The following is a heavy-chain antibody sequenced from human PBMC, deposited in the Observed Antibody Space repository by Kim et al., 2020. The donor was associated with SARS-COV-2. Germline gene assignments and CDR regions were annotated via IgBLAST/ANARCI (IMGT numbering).Heavy chain of an antibody. V-gene: IGHV3-7*01. Sequence: GGSLRLSCAASGFTFGSYWMSWVRQAPGKGLEWVANIKQDGSEKYYVDSVKGRFTISRDNAKNSLYLQMNSLRAEDTAVYYCARVDVRGEYYYDSSGYYYPSPSLPDYWGQGTLVTVSS. D-gene: IGHD3-22*01. CDR3: ARVDVRGEYYYDSSGYYYPSPSLPDY. CDR2: IKQDGSEK. CDR1: GFTFGSYW. J-gene: IGHJ4*02.